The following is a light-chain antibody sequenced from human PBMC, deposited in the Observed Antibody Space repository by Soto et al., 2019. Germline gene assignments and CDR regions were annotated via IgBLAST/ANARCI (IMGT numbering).Light chain of an antibody. CDR2: GAS. Sequence: EIVVTQSPGTLSLSPGERDTLSCRASQSVSSSFLAWYQQKPGQAPRLLIYGASSRATGIPVRFSGRGSGTDFTLTISRLEPEDFAVYYCQQYGSSSWTFGQGTKVEIK. CDR3: QQYGSSSWT. V-gene: IGKV3-20*01. J-gene: IGKJ1*01. CDR1: QSVSSSF.